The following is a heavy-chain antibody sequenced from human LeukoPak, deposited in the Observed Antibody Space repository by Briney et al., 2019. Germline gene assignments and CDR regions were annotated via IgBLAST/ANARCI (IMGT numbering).Heavy chain of an antibody. D-gene: IGHD2-15*01. J-gene: IGHJ4*02. CDR2: IKQDGSEK. CDR1: GFTLSSYW. Sequence: GGSLRLSCAASGFTLSSYWMSWVRQAPGKGLEWVANIKQDGSEKYYVDSVKGRFTISRDNAKNSLYLQMNSLRAEDTAVYYCARVEVATLDYWGQGTLVTVSS. V-gene: IGHV3-7*01. CDR3: ARVEVATLDY.